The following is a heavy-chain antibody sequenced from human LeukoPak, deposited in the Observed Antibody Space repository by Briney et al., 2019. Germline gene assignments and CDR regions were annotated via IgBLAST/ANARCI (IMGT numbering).Heavy chain of an antibody. CDR3: ARWVHPYGMDV. CDR2: VWYDGSSQ. D-gene: IGHD1-1*01. CDR1: GFTFSRNG. J-gene: IGHJ6*02. Sequence: PGGSLRLSCAASGFTFSRNGMHWVRQAPGEGLAWVALVWYDGSSQYYADSVKGRFTISRDNSKNTLYLRMNSLRAEDTAVYYCARWVHPYGMDVWGQGTTVTVSS. V-gene: IGHV3-33*01.